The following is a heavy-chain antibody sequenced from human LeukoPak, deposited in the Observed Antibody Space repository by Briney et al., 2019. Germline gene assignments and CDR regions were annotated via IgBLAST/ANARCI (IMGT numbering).Heavy chain of an antibody. Sequence: GASVKVSCKASGYTFTSYGISWVRQAPGQGLEWMGWISAYNGNTNYAQKLQSRVTMTTDTSTSTAYMELRSLRSDDTAVYYCARVVVVPAAKGAFDIWGQATMVTVSS. CDR3: ARVVVVPAAKGAFDI. D-gene: IGHD2-2*01. CDR1: GYTFTSYG. V-gene: IGHV1-18*01. CDR2: ISAYNGNT. J-gene: IGHJ3*02.